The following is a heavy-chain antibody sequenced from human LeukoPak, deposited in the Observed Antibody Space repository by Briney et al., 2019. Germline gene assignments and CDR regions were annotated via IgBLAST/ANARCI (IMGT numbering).Heavy chain of an antibody. D-gene: IGHD4-23*01. Sequence: SVKVSCKASGFTFSNSAIQWVRQARGQRLEWIGWIGVAGGNTNYAQTLQGRITITRDMSTSTAYMELTSLRSDDTAVYHCAAEIYGGNTDCCTFDFWGPGTPVTVSS. CDR2: IGVAGGNT. CDR1: GFTFSNSA. V-gene: IGHV1-58*02. CDR3: AAEIYGGNTDCCTFDF. J-gene: IGHJ3*01.